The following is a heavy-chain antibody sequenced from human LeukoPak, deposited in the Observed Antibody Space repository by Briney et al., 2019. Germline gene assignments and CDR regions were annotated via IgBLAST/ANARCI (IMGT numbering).Heavy chain of an antibody. CDR3: ARSAPLRFLEWLMDY. D-gene: IGHD3-3*01. V-gene: IGHV1-69*13. CDR1: GGTFSSYA. Sequence: ASVKVSCKASGGTFSSYAISWVRQAPGQGLEWMGGIIPIFGTANYAQKFQGRVTITADESTSTAYMELSSLRSEDTAVYYCARSAPLRFLEWLMDYWGQGTLVTVSS. J-gene: IGHJ4*02. CDR2: IIPIFGTA.